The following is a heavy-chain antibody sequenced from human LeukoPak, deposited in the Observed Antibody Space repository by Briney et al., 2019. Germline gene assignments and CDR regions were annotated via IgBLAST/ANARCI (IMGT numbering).Heavy chain of an antibody. V-gene: IGHV4-34*01. CDR2: INHSGST. CDR3: ARARSWYFDL. J-gene: IGHJ2*01. Sequence: SETLSLTCAVYGGSFSGYYWSWIRQPPGKGLEWIGEINHSGSTNHNPSLKSRVTISVDTSKNQFSLKLSSVTAADTAVYYCARARSWYFDLWGRGTLVTVSS. CDR1: GGSFSGYY.